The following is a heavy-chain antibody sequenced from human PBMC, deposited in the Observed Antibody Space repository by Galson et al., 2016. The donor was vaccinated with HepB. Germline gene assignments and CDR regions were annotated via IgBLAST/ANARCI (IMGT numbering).Heavy chain of an antibody. V-gene: IGHV3-23*01. J-gene: IGHJ6*03. CDR3: ASDTLVVSRGVIFYMDV. CDR2: ISGSGGIR. D-gene: IGHD3-10*01. Sequence: SLRLSCAASGFTFNSYAMNWVRQAAGKGLEWVSLISGSGGIRHYADSVKGRFTISRDNSENTVYLQMNSLRAEDTAVYYCASDTLVVSRGVIFYMDVWGKGTTVTVAS. CDR1: GFTFNSYA.